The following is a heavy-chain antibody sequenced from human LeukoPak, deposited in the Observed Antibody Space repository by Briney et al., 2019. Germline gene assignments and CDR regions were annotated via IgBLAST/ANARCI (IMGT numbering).Heavy chain of an antibody. D-gene: IGHD2-21*02. CDR3: ARIRYCGGDCYSSYFDY. CDR1: GFTFSDYF. CDR2: ISSSGNTI. J-gene: IGHJ4*02. V-gene: IGHV3-11*01. Sequence: GGSLRLSCAASGFTFSDYFMSWIRQAPGKGLEWVSYISSSGNTIYYADSVKGRFTISRDNAKNSLYLQMNSLRADDTAVYYCARIRYCGGDCYSSYFDYWGQGTLVTVSS.